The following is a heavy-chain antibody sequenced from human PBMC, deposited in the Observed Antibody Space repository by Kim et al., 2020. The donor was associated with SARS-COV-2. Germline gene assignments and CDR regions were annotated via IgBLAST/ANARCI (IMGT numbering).Heavy chain of an antibody. V-gene: IGHV3-74*01. Sequence: YAESVKCRFTISRDNAKNTLYLKMNSLRAEDTAVYYCARRQFTSGWYYFDYWGQGTLVTVSS. D-gene: IGHD6-19*01. J-gene: IGHJ4*02. CDR3: ARRQFTSGWYYFDY.